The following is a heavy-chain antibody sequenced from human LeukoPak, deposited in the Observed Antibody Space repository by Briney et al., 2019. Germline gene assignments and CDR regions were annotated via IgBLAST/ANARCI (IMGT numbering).Heavy chain of an antibody. CDR1: GGSISSSSYY. V-gene: IGHV4-39*01. D-gene: IGHD1-26*01. CDR2: IYYSGST. CDR3: ARQPLKGSLGFDY. Sequence: SETLSLTCTVSGGSISSSSYYWGWIRQPPGKGLEWIGSIYYSGSTYYNPSLKSRVTISVDTSKNQFSLKLSSVTAADTAVYYFARQPLKGSLGFDYWGQGTLVTVSS. J-gene: IGHJ4*02.